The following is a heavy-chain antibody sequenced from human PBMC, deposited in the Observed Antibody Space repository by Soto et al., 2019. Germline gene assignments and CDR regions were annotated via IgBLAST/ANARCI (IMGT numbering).Heavy chain of an antibody. CDR3: ARDDVGPYCGGDCSIPASNAFDI. CDR2: IKQDGSEK. J-gene: IGHJ3*02. V-gene: IGHV3-7*01. Sequence: EVQLVESGGGLVQPGGSLRLSCAASGFTFSSYWMSWVRQAPGKGLEWVANIKQDGSEKYYVDSVKGRFTISRDNAKNSLYLQMNSLRAEDTAVYYCARDDVGPYCGGDCSIPASNAFDIWGQGTMVTVSS. CDR1: GFTFSSYW. D-gene: IGHD2-21*02.